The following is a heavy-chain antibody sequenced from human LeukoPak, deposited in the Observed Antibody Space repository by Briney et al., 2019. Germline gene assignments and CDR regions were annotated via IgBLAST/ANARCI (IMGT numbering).Heavy chain of an antibody. CDR3: ARGGKAARLYYFDY. CDR2: INHSGST. CDR1: GGSFSGYY. J-gene: IGHJ4*02. D-gene: IGHD6-6*01. V-gene: IGHV4-34*01. Sequence: PSETLSLTCAVYGGSFSGYYWSWIRQPPGKGLEWIGEINHSGSTNYNPSLKSRVTMSVDTSKNQFSLKLSSVTAADTAVYYCARGGKAARLYYFDYWGQGTLVTVSS.